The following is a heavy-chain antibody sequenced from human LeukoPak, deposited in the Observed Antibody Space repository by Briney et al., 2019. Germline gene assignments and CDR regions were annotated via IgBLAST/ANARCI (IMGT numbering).Heavy chain of an antibody. Sequence: PSETLSLTCVVSGASISSSDWWSWVRQSPGKGLEWIGEIYYTGSRNYNPSLKSRVTISVDTSKNQFSLKLSSVTAADTAVYYCASSRVDLDYWGQGTLVTVSS. CDR1: GASISSSDW. CDR3: ASSRVDLDY. J-gene: IGHJ4*02. V-gene: IGHV4-4*02. CDR2: IYYTGSR. D-gene: IGHD2-15*01.